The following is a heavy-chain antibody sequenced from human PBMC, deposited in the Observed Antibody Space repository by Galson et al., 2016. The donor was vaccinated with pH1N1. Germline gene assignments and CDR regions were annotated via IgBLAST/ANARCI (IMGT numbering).Heavy chain of an antibody. Sequence: SLRLSCAASGFTFSSYSMNWVRQAPGKGLEWVSYISSSSSTIYYADSVKGRFTITRDNAKNSLYLQMNSLKAEDTAVYYCAGVNHYYYYGVDVWGQGTTVTVSS. J-gene: IGHJ6*02. CDR2: ISSSSSTI. CDR1: GFTFSSYS. D-gene: IGHD1-14*01. CDR3: AGVNHYYYYGVDV. V-gene: IGHV3-48*01.